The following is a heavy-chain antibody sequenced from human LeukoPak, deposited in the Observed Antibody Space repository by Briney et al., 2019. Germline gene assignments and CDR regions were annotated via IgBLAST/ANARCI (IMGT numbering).Heavy chain of an antibody. V-gene: IGHV3-30*14. CDR3: ARDWYFQH. CDR2: ISYDGSNK. Sequence: GRSLRLSCAASGFTFSSYAMHWVRQAPGKGLEWVAVISYDGSNKYYADSVKGRFTISRDNSKNTLYLQMNSLRAEDTAVYYCARDWYFQHWGQGTLVTVSS. J-gene: IGHJ1*01. CDR1: GFTFSSYA.